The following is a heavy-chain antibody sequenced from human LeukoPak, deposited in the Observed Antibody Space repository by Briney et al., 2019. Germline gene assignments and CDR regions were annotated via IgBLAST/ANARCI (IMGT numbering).Heavy chain of an antibody. Sequence: GGSLRLSCAASGFTFSNYAIHWVRQAPGKGLEWVAVISYDGSNKYYADSVKGRFTISRDNSKNTMSLQMNSLRVEDTAVYYCARDSARGVYCGGDCGDAFDIWGQGTMVTVSS. D-gene: IGHD2-21*02. CDR2: ISYDGSNK. CDR1: GFTFSNYA. J-gene: IGHJ3*02. V-gene: IGHV3-30-3*01. CDR3: ARDSARGVYCGGDCGDAFDI.